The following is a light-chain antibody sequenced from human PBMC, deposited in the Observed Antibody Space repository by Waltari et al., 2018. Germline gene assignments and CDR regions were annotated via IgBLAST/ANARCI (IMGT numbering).Light chain of an antibody. CDR1: QSITTP. CDR3: QQSFNIPPT. CDR2: AAS. V-gene: IGKV1-39*01. Sequence: DIQMTQSPSSLSASVGDRVTITCRASQSITTPLNWYQQKPGKAPNILIYAASSLQSGVPSRFSGSGSGTDFTLTISSLQPEDFASYFCQQSFNIPPTFGQGSKVEVK. J-gene: IGKJ1*01.